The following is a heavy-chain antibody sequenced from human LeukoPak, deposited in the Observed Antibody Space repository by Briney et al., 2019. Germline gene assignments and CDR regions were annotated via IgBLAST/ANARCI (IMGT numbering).Heavy chain of an antibody. Sequence: GRSLRLSCAASGFTFSSYGMHWVRQAPGKGLEWVAVIWYDGSNKYYADSVKGRFTISRDNSKNTLYLQMNSLRAEDTAVYYCARGDLHRYPDSWGQGTLVTVSA. CDR2: IWYDGSNK. CDR3: ARGDLHRYPDS. CDR1: GFTFSSYG. D-gene: IGHD2-21*02. J-gene: IGHJ4*02. V-gene: IGHV3-33*01.